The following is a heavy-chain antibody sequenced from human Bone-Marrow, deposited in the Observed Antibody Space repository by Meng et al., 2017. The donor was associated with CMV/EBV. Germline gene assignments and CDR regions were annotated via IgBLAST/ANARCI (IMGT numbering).Heavy chain of an antibody. D-gene: IGHD2-15*01. Sequence: GESLKISCAASGFTFSSYEMNWVRQAPGKGLEWVSYISSSGSTIYYADSVKGRFTISRDNAKNSLYLQMNSLRAEDTAVYYCARESVIWQLRAAFDIWGQGTIVTVSS. CDR1: GFTFSSYE. CDR2: ISSSGSTI. J-gene: IGHJ3*02. CDR3: ARESVIWQLRAAFDI. V-gene: IGHV3-48*03.